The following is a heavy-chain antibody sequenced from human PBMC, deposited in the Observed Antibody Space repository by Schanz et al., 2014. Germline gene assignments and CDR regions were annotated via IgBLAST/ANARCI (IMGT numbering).Heavy chain of an antibody. CDR3: AKDPSHGDYDYYFDY. Sequence: VQLVESGGGVVQPGRSLRLSCAASGFTFSSYGMHWVRQAPGKGLEWVSDISSGSSYANYADSVKGRFTISRDNAKNSLYLQMNSLRAEDTAVYYCAKDPSHGDYDYYFDYWGQGTLVTVSS. CDR1: GFTFSSYG. V-gene: IGHV3-21*05. D-gene: IGHD3-22*01. CDR2: ISSGSSYA. J-gene: IGHJ4*02.